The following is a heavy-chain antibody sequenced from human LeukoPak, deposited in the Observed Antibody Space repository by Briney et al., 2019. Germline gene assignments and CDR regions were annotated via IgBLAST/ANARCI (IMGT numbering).Heavy chain of an antibody. V-gene: IGHV4-34*01. J-gene: IGHJ6*04. CDR2: INHSGST. CDR3: ARGRAMVRGYKVYYYYGMDV. Sequence: SETLSLTCAVYGGSFSGYYWSWIRQPPGKGLEWIGEINHSGSTNYNPSLKSRVTISVDTSNNQFSLKLSSATAADTAVYYCARGRAMVRGYKVYYYYGMDVWGKGTTVTVSS. D-gene: IGHD3-10*01. CDR1: GGSFSGYY.